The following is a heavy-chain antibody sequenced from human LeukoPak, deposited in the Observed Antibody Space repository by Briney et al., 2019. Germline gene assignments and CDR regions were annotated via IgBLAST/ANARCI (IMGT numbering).Heavy chain of an antibody. V-gene: IGHV3-7*04. CDR2: IKQDGSEK. Sequence: GGSLRLSCAASGFSFSNYWMSWVRQAPGKGLEWVANIKQDGSEKYYVDSVKGRFTISRDNAKNSLFLQMNSLRAEDTAVYYCARDQWQWLGHFDYWGQGALVTVSS. CDR3: ARDQWQWLGHFDY. CDR1: GFSFSNYW. D-gene: IGHD6-19*01. J-gene: IGHJ4*02.